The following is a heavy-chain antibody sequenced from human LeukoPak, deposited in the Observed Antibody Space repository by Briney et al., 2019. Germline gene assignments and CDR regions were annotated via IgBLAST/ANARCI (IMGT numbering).Heavy chain of an antibody. CDR3: ARGSKDTGRKIKYYYYYMDV. Sequence: SETLSLTCTVSGGSISSYYWSWIRQPPGKGLEWIGYIYYSGSTNYNPSLKSRVTISVDTSKNQFSLKLSSVTAADTAVYYCARGSKDTGRKIKYYYYYMDVWGKGTTVTIPS. CDR1: GGSISSYY. V-gene: IGHV4-59*01. D-gene: IGHD5-18*01. J-gene: IGHJ6*03. CDR2: IYYSGST.